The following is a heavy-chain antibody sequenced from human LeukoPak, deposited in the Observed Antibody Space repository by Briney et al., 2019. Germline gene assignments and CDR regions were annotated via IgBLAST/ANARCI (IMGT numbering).Heavy chain of an antibody. V-gene: IGHV4-30-4*01. CDR3: ARDRSPHLGYGMDV. CDR1: GGSISSGDYY. J-gene: IGHJ6*02. CDR2: IYYSGST. Sequence: PSEALSLTCTVSGGSISSGDYYWSWIRQPPGKGLEWIVYIYYSGSTYYNPSLKSRVTISVDTSKNQFSLKLSSVTAADTAVYYCARDRSPHLGYGMDVWGQGTTVTVSS. D-gene: IGHD3-16*01.